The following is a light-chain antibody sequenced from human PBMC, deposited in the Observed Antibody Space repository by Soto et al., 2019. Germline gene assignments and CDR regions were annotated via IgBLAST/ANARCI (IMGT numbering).Light chain of an antibody. CDR2: GAT. J-gene: IGKJ1*01. CDR1: QSIRGNY. Sequence: EIVLTQSPGTLSLSPGERVTLSCRASQSIRGNYLAWYQQKRGQAPRLLVYGATSRATGIPDRFSGSGSGSDFTLTISSLQSEDFAVYFCQQYGVSPQSFGHGTKVDI. V-gene: IGKV3-20*01. CDR3: QQYGVSPQS.